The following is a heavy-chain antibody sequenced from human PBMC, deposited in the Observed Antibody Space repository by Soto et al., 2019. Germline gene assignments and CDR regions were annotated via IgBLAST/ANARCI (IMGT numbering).Heavy chain of an antibody. Sequence: GASVKVSCKASGYTFTSYGISWVRQAPGQGLEWMGWISAYNGNTNYAQKLQGRVTMTTDTSTSTAYMERRSLRSDDTAVYYCARELRLGELSPNWFDPWGQGTLVTVSS. CDR2: ISAYNGNT. J-gene: IGHJ5*02. D-gene: IGHD3-16*02. CDR1: GYTFTSYG. V-gene: IGHV1-18*04. CDR3: ARELRLGELSPNWFDP.